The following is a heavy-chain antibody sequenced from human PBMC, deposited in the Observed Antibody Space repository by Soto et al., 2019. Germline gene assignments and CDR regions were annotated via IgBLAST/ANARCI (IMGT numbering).Heavy chain of an antibody. Sequence: SETLSLTCAVSGGSISSSNWWSWVRQPPGKGLEWIGEIYHSGSTNYNPSLKSRVTISVDKSTNQISLKLSSVTAADTAVYYSVRQGIDYLHGRADVWGQGTTVTVSS. CDR1: GGSISSSNW. J-gene: IGHJ6*02. CDR3: VRQGIDYLHGRADV. D-gene: IGHD1-26*01. V-gene: IGHV4-4*02. CDR2: IYHSGST.